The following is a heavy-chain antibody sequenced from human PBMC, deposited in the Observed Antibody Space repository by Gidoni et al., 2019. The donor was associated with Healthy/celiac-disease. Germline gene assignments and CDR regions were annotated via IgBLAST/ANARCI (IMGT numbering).Heavy chain of an antibody. D-gene: IGHD1-7*01. Sequence: QVQLVQSGAEVKKPGASVKVSCKASGYTFTGYYMHWVRQAPGQGLEWMGWINPNSGGTNYAQKCQGRVTMTRDTSISTAYMELSRLRSDDTAVYYCAIYNWNYWFDPWGQGTLVTVSS. V-gene: IGHV1-2*02. CDR3: AIYNWNYWFDP. J-gene: IGHJ5*02. CDR2: INPNSGGT. CDR1: GYTFTGYY.